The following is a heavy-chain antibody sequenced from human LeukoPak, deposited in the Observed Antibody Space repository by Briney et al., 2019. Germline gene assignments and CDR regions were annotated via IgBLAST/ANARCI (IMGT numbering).Heavy chain of an antibody. CDR2: SYHSGYT. CDR3: AGQNVGVVTT. V-gene: IGHV4-59*03. CDR1: GGSITTYY. J-gene: IGHJ5*02. Sequence: SETLSLTCTVSGGSITTYYWTWIRQSPGKGLEWIGYSYHSGYTNYNPSLKSRVTISVDTSKNQFSLNLKSVTPADTAVYFCAGQNVGVVTTWVQGTQVIVSS. D-gene: IGHD2-21*02.